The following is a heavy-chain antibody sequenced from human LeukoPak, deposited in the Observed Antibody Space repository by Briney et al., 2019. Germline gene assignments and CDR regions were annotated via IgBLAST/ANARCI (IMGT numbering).Heavy chain of an antibody. V-gene: IGHV3-33*01. D-gene: IGHD4-23*01. CDR1: GFTFSTYG. CDR2: VWYDGSIQ. CDR3: ARDFGGNLEY. J-gene: IGHJ4*02. Sequence: GGSLRLSCAASGFTFSTYGMHWVRQAPGKGLEWVAIVWYDGSIQYYADSVKGRFTISRDNSKSTLYLQMNGLRAEDTAVYYCARDFGGNLEYWGQGTLVTVSS.